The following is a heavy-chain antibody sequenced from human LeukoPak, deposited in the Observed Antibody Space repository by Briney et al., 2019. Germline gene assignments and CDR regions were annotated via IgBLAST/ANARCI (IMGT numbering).Heavy chain of an antibody. CDR1: GGSFSSGGYY. J-gene: IGHJ4*02. CDR3: ASLNRGVIISSPYYFDY. V-gene: IGHV4-31*03. CDR2: IYYSGST. D-gene: IGHD3-10*01. Sequence: SETLSLTCTVSGGSFSSGGYYWSWIRQHPGKGLEWIGYIYYSGSTYYNPSLKSRVTISVDTSKNQFSLKLSSVTAADTAVYYCASLNRGVIISSPYYFDYWGQGTLVTVSS.